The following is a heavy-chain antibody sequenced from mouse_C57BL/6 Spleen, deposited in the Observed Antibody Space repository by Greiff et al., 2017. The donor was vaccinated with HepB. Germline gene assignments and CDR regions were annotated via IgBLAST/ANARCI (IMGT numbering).Heavy chain of an antibody. Sequence: VQLQQSGAELVRPGASVKLSCTASGFNIKDYYMHWVKQRPEQGLEWIGRIDPEDGDTEYAPKFQGKATMTADTSSNTAYLQLSSLTSEDTAVYYCTFDYGSSHWDFDVWGTGTTVTVSS. V-gene: IGHV14-1*01. CDR2: IDPEDGDT. J-gene: IGHJ1*03. D-gene: IGHD1-1*01. CDR1: GFNIKDYY. CDR3: TFDYGSSHWDFDV.